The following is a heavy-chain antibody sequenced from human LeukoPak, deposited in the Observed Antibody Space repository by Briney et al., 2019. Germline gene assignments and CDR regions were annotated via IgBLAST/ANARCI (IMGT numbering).Heavy chain of an antibody. CDR2: ISYDGSNK. Sequence: GRSLRLSCAASGFTFSSYAMHWVRQAPGKGLEWVAVISYDGSNKYYADSVKGRFTISRDNSKNTLYLQMNSLRAEDTAVYYCARGLGWELRGYFDYWGQGTLVTVSS. J-gene: IGHJ4*02. CDR3: ARGLGWELRGYFDY. V-gene: IGHV3-30-3*01. CDR1: GFTFSSYA. D-gene: IGHD1-26*01.